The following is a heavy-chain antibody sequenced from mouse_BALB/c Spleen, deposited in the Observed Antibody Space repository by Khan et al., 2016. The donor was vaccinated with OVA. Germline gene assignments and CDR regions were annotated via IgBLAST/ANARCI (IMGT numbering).Heavy chain of an antibody. CDR3: AREEALYYFDY. Sequence: VQLKESGTELVRSGASVKLSCKTSGYIFTSYWIHWVKQRSGQGLEWIARIYPGTGNTYYSEKFNDRASLTADKSSSTAYMHLSSLKSEDSAVYFCAREEALYYFDYWGQGTTLTVSS. D-gene: IGHD3-2*02. CDR1: GYIFTSYW. V-gene: IGHV1-76*01. CDR2: IYPGTGNT. J-gene: IGHJ2*01.